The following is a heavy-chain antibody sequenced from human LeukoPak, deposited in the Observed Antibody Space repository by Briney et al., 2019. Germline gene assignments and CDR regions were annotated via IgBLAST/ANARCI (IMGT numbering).Heavy chain of an antibody. J-gene: IGHJ5*02. D-gene: IGHD3-3*01. V-gene: IGHV4-39*07. CDR3: ARDPKTIHPANWFDP. Sequence: ESSETLSLTCTVSGGSINSGNDYWGWIRQPPGKGLEWIGSMYYTGSTYYNPSLKSRVTILVDTSKNQFSLKLSSVTAADTAVYYCARDPKTIHPANWFDPWGQGILVTVSS. CDR2: MYYTGST. CDR1: GGSINSGNDY.